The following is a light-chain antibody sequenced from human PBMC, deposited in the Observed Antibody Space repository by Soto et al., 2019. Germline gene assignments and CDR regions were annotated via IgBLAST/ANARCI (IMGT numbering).Light chain of an antibody. CDR3: CAYTSSATRV. J-gene: IGLJ3*02. CDR1: RSDIGGYNY. CDR2: EVS. Sequence: QSALTQPASVSGSPGQSVTISCTGTRSDIGGYNYVSWYQQHPGKAPKLIIYEVSDRPSGVSNRFSGSKSGNTASLTISGLQADDEADYYCCAYTSSATRVFGGGTKVTVL. V-gene: IGLV2-14*01.